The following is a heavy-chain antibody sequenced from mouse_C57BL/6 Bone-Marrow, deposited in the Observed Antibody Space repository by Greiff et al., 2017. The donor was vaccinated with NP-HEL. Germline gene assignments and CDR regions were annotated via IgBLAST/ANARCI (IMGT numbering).Heavy chain of an antibody. V-gene: IGHV5-9*01. CDR2: ISGGGGNT. Sequence: EVQVVESGGGLVKPGGSLKLSCAASGFTFSSYTMSWVRQTPEKRLEWVATISGGGGNTYYPDSVKGRFTISRDNAKNTLYLQMSSLRSEDTALYYCARQDYSQYFFMDYWGQGTSVTVSS. CDR1: GFTFSSYT. J-gene: IGHJ4*01. CDR3: ARQDYSQYFFMDY. D-gene: IGHD2-12*01.